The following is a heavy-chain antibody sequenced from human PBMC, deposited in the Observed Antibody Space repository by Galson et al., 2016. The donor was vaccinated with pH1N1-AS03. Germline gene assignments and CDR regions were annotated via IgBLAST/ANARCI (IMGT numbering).Heavy chain of an antibody. CDR3: ARVVHEIRGQPNNWLDP. J-gene: IGHJ5*02. D-gene: IGHD1-26*01. Sequence: SLRLSCAASGFTFSNYAIHWVRQAPGKGLQWVAVVSDDGYTKYYADSVRGRFTTSRDNSENTVFLQMSSLTTEDTGLYYCARVVHEIRGQPNNWLDPWGQGILVTVSS. V-gene: IGHV3-30*15. CDR1: GFTFSNYA. CDR2: VSDDGYTK.